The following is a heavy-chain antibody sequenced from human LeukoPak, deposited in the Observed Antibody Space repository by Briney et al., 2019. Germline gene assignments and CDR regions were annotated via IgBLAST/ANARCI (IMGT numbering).Heavy chain of an antibody. D-gene: IGHD5-18*01. CDR1: GFTFSSYA. CDR3: ARGRASSYGYFDY. Sequence: GGSLRLSCAPSGFTFSSYAMSWVRGAPGKGLRGVSAISGSGGSTYYADSVKGRFTISRDNSKNTLYLQMNSLRAEDTAVYYCARGRASSYGYFDYWGQGTLVTVSS. CDR2: ISGSGGST. V-gene: IGHV3-23*01. J-gene: IGHJ4*02.